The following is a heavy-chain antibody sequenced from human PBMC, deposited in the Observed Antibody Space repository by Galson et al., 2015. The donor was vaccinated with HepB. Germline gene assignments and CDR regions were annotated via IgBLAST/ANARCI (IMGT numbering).Heavy chain of an antibody. D-gene: IGHD4-17*01. CDR2: IDESGNFM. CDR3: SRDQDGDYDFDY. Sequence: SLRLSCAASGFTFTSYAFNWVRQAPGKGLEWVSYIDESGNFMSYGDSVRGRLTISRDNAKNLVHLHMTSLRDEDTAVYYCSRDQDGDYDFDYWGQGTLVTVSS. V-gene: IGHV3-48*02. CDR1: GFTFTSYA. J-gene: IGHJ4*02.